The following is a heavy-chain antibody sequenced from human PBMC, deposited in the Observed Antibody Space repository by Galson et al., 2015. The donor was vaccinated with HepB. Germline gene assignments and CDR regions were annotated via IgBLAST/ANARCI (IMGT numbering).Heavy chain of an antibody. D-gene: IGHD5-12*01. CDR2: ISSSSSYI. CDR3: ARDRIYSGHDTGGYGAFDI. CDR1: GFTFSSYS. J-gene: IGHJ3*02. Sequence: SLRLSCAASGFTFSSYSMNWVRQAPGKGLEWVSSISSSSSYIYYADSVKGRITISRDNAKNSLYLQMNSLRAEDTAVYYCARDRIYSGHDTGGYGAFDIWGQGTMVTVSP. V-gene: IGHV3-21*01.